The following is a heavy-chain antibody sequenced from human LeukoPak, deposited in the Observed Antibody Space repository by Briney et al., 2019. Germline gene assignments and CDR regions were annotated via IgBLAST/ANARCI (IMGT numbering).Heavy chain of an antibody. Sequence: PGGSLRLSCAASGFTFSSYGMHWVRQAPGKGLEWVAFIRYDGSNKYYADSVKGRFTISRDNSKNTLYLQMNSLRAEDTAVYYCAKDLESLRVVVAATDYWGQGSLVPVSS. CDR2: IRYDGSNK. CDR3: AKDLESLRVVVAATDY. V-gene: IGHV3-30*02. D-gene: IGHD2-15*01. CDR1: GFTFSSYG. J-gene: IGHJ4*02.